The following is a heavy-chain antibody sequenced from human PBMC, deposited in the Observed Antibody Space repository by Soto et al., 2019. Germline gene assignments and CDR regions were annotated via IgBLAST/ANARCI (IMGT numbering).Heavy chain of an antibody. CDR3: ARSGGLRHFDY. CDR1: GYTFTSYY. D-gene: IGHD3-10*01. J-gene: IGHJ4*02. V-gene: IGHV1-46*01. CDR2: INPSGGST. Sequence: QVQLVQSGAEVKKPGASVKVSCKASGYTFTSYYMHWVRQAPGQGLEWMGIINPSGGSTSYARKFQGRVTMTRDRSTSTVYMELSSLRSEDTAVYYCARSGGLRHFDYWGQGTLVTVSS.